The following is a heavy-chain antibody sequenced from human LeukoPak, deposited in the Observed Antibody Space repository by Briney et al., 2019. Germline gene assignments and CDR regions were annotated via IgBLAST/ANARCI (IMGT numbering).Heavy chain of an antibody. Sequence: PGGSLRLSCAASGFTFSSYSMNWVRQAPGKGLEWVSSISSSSSYIYYADSVKGRFTISRDNAKNSLFLQMNSLRAEDTAVYYCARDGSGWYGWFDPWGQGTLVTVSS. D-gene: IGHD6-19*01. CDR2: ISSSSSYI. J-gene: IGHJ5*02. V-gene: IGHV3-21*01. CDR1: GFTFSSYS. CDR3: ARDGSGWYGWFDP.